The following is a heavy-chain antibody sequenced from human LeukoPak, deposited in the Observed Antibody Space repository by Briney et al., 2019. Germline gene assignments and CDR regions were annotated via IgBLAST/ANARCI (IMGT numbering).Heavy chain of an antibody. CDR1: GFTLSTYA. V-gene: IGHV3-23*01. D-gene: IGHD5-18*01. CDR2: ISGRYSGDTT. Sequence: GGSLRLSCAASGFTLSTYAMSWVRQAPGKGLEWVSGISGRYSGDTTYYADSVKGRFTISRDNSKSTLYLQMHSLRAEDTAVYYCAKPPGRYSYGLDYWGQGTLVTVSS. J-gene: IGHJ4*02. CDR3: AKPPGRYSYGLDY.